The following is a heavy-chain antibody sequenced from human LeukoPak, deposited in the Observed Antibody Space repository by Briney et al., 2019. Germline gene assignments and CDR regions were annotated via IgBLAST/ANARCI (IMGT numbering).Heavy chain of an antibody. V-gene: IGHV3-30*02. J-gene: IGHJ4*02. CDR1: GFIFSSYG. CDR2: IRYDGSNK. Sequence: QSGGSLRLSCAASGFIFSSYGMHWVRQAPGKGLEWVAFIRYDGSNKYYADSVKGRFTISRDNSKNTLYLQMNSLRAEDTAVYYCARDFKLKPEFDYWGQGTLVTVSS. CDR3: ARDFKLKPEFDY.